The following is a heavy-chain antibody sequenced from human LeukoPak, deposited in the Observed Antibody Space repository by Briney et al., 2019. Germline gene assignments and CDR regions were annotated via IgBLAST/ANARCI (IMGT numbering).Heavy chain of an antibody. V-gene: IGHV1-2*02. D-gene: IGHD3-10*01. J-gene: IGHJ4*02. CDR2: INPNSGGT. CDR1: GYTFTGYY. CDR3: ARIRMYYYGSGSLNFDY. Sequence: ASVKVSCKASGYTFTGYYMHWVRQAPGQGLEWMGWINPNSGGTNYAQKFQGRVAMTRDTSISTAYMELSRLRSDDTAVYYCARIRMYYYGSGSLNFDYWGQGTLVTVSS.